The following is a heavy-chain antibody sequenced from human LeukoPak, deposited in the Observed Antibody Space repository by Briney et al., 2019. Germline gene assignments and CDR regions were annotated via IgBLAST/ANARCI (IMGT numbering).Heavy chain of an antibody. CDR3: ARHSICFDP. J-gene: IGHJ5*02. CDR1: GGSISSYY. CDR2: ISYSGST. V-gene: IGHV4-59*08. Sequence: PSETLSLTCTVSGGSISSYYWSWIRQPPGKGLEWIGYISYSGSTNYNPSLKSRVTISVDTSKNQFSLKLTSVTAADTAMYYCARHSICFDPWGQGTLVTVSS.